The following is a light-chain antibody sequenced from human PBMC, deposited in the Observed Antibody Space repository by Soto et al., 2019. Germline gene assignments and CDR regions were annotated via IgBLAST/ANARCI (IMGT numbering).Light chain of an antibody. V-gene: IGKV3-20*01. CDR1: QYINTR. CDR3: QQYGSSPLT. CDR2: QTS. Sequence: EIVLTQSPATLSSFPGDRVTLSCRASQYINTRLAWYQHRPGQAPRLLIYQTSIRAAGIPARFSGSGSGTDFTLTISRLEPEDFAVYYCQQYGSSPLTFGGRTKV. J-gene: IGKJ4*01.